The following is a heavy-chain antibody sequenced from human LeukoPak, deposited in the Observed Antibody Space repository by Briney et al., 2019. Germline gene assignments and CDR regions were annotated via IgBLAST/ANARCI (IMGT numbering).Heavy chain of an antibody. D-gene: IGHD3-22*01. J-gene: IGHJ4*02. CDR2: INHSGST. CDR3: ARDRPRTYYYDSSGYYYQYYFDY. V-gene: IGHV4-39*07. CDR1: GGSISSGDYY. Sequence: SETLSLTCTVSGGSISSGDYYWSWIRQPPGKGLEWIGEINHSGSTNYNPSLKSRVTISVDTSKNQFSLKLSSVTAADTAVYHCARDRPRTYYYDSSGYYYQYYFDYWGQGTLVTVSS.